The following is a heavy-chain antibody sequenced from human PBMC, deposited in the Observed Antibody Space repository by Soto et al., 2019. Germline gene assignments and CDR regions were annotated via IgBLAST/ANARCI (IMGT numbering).Heavy chain of an antibody. CDR3: ARVGKRCSSGWKFDY. Sequence: SSSLSLTCAVYGGSFSGYYWSWSRQPPGKGLEWIGEINHSGSTNYNPSLKSRVTISVDTSKNQFSLKMSSVTAADTAVYYCARVGKRCSSGWKFDYWGQGTLVTVSS. D-gene: IGHD6-19*01. CDR2: INHSGST. J-gene: IGHJ4*02. V-gene: IGHV4-34*01. CDR1: GGSFSGYY.